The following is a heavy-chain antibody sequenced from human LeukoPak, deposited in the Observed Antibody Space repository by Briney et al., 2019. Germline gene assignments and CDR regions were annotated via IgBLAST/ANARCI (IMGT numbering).Heavy chain of an antibody. CDR1: GGTFSSYA. D-gene: IGHD6-13*01. Sequence: ASVKVSCKASGGTFSSYAISWVRQAPGQGLEWMGGIIPIFGTANYAQKFQGRVTITADESTSTAYMELSSLRSEDTAVYYCARGLIAAAGTYYYYGMDVWGKGTTATVSS. CDR3: ARGLIAAAGTYYYYGMDV. J-gene: IGHJ6*04. V-gene: IGHV1-69*13. CDR2: IIPIFGTA.